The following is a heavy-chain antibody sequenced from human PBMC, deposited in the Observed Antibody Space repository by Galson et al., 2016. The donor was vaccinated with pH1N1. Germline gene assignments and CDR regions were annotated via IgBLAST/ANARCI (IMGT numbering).Heavy chain of an antibody. CDR3: ARRKPNFDPHVIDF. CDR2: IHPGGST. Sequence: SETLSLTCAVYGGFLSGTYWSWIRQSPGKGLEWIGEIHPGGSTNYNPSLKSRVTLFADTSRNQFSLNLSSLTAADTALYFCARRKPNFDPHVIDFWGQGALVSVSS. V-gene: IGHV4-34*01. D-gene: IGHD3-9*01. CDR1: GGFLSGTY. J-gene: IGHJ4*02.